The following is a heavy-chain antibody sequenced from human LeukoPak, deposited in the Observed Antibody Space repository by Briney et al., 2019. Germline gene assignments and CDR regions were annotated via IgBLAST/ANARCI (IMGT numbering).Heavy chain of an antibody. D-gene: IGHD1-26*01. Sequence: PSETLSLTCTVSGGSISSYYWSWIRQPPGKGLEWIGYIYYSGSTNYNPSLKSRVTISVDTSKNQFSLKLSSVTAADTAVYYCARTGGGSYSGGWFDPWGQGTLATVSS. V-gene: IGHV4-59*01. CDR3: ARTGGGSYSGGWFDP. CDR1: GGSISSYY. J-gene: IGHJ5*02. CDR2: IYYSGST.